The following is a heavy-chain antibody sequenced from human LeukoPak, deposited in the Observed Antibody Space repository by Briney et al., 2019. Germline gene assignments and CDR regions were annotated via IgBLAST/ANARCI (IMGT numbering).Heavy chain of an antibody. Sequence: PGRSLRLSCAASGFTFSSYAMHWVRQAPGKGLEWVAVISYDGSNKYYADSVKGRFTISRDNSKNTLYLQMNSLRAEDTAVYYCARDEYYYDSSGLIDYWGQGTLVTVSS. CDR3: ARDEYYYDSSGLIDY. J-gene: IGHJ4*02. CDR1: GFTFSSYA. D-gene: IGHD3-22*01. V-gene: IGHV3-30-3*01. CDR2: ISYDGSNK.